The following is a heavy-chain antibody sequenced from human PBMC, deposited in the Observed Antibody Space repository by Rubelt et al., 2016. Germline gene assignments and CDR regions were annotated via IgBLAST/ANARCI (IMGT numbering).Heavy chain of an antibody. CDR3: AQGGVESYYRSGSYPDV. D-gene: IGHD3-10*01. CDR2: VSGSGGST. J-gene: IGHJ6*02. V-gene: IGHV3-23*01. Sequence: EVQLLESGGGLVQPGGSLRLSCAASGFTFSSYAMSWVRQAPGKGLEWGSAVSGSGGSTYYADYVKGRFTRSRDISMTTLCLQMNSLRVEDTAVDDCAQGGVESYYRSGSYPDVWGQGTTVTVSS. CDR1: GFTFSSYA.